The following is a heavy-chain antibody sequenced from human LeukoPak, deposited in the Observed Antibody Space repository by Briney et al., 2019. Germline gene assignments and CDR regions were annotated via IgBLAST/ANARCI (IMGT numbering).Heavy chain of an antibody. D-gene: IGHD6-6*01. CDR2: IYNSETI. V-gene: IGHV4-59*01. Sequence: SETLSLTCTVSGGSINSYYWSWIRQPPGKGLEWIGYIYNSETINYNPSLTSRVTISLDTSKNQVSLKLTSVAAADTAVYYCVRVGGASSILSAFDIWGQGTMVTVSS. J-gene: IGHJ3*02. CDR3: VRVGGASSILSAFDI. CDR1: GGSINSYY.